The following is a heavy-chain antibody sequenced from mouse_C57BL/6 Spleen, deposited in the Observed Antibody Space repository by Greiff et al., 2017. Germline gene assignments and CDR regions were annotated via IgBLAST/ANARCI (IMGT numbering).Heavy chain of an antibody. CDR1: GYSITSGYY. J-gene: IGHJ2*01. V-gene: IGHV3-6*01. D-gene: IGHD1-1*01. CDR3: ARGGFITTVFDY. CDR2: ISYDGSN. Sequence: VQLKESGPGLVKPSQSLSLTCSVTGYSITSGYYWNWIRQFPGNKLEWMGYISYDGSNNYNPSLKNRISITRDTSKNQFFLKLNSVTTEDTATYYCARGGFITTVFDYWGQGTTLTVSS.